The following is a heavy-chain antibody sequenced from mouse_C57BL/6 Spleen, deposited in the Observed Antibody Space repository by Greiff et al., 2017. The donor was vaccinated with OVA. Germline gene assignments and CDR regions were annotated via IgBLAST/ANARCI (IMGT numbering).Heavy chain of an antibody. CDR3: VRDYCGSRYWYFDV. CDR2: IRRKSNNYAT. D-gene: IGHD1-1*01. Sequence: EVKLMESGGGLVQPKGSLKLSCAASGFSFNTYAMNWVRQAPGKGLEWVARIRRKSNNYATYYADSVKDRFTISRDDSESMLYLQMNNLKTEDTAMYYGVRDYCGSRYWYFDVWGTGTTVTVSS. CDR1: GFSFNTYA. J-gene: IGHJ1*03. V-gene: IGHV10-1*01.